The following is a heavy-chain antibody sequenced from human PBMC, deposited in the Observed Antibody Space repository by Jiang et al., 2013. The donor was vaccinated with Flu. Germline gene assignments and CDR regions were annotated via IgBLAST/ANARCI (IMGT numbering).Heavy chain of an antibody. D-gene: IGHD3-10*01. Sequence: LLKPSETLVPHLRCLWWVLPWLLLELNPPAPGKGLEWIGEINPSGSTNYNPSLASLKSRVTISVDTSKNQFSLKLSSVTAADTAVYYCARYHYGSGRGDYWGPGEPWSTVSS. J-gene: IGHJ4*02. V-gene: IGHV4-34*01. CDR1: WVLPWLL. CDR3: ARYHYGSGRGDY. CDR2: INPSGST.